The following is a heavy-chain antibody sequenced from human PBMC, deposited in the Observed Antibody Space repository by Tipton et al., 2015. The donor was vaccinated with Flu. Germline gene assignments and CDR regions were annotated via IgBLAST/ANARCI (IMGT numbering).Heavy chain of an antibody. Sequence: SLRLSCRTSGLTLSTFAMSWVRQAPGKGLEWVSVISGSGDSTNYADSVKGRFAISRDNSKNTVYLQMNSLRAEDTAVYYCAKGISVLSGQDYWGQGTLVTVSS. CDR3: AKGISVLSGQDY. D-gene: IGHD2-15*01. CDR2: ISGSGDST. J-gene: IGHJ4*02. V-gene: IGHV3-23*01. CDR1: GLTLSTFA.